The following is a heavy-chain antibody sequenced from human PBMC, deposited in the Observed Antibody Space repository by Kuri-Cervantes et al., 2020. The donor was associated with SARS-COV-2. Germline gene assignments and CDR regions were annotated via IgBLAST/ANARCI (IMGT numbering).Heavy chain of an antibody. J-gene: IGHJ3*02. CDR3: ARDSEFTRDAFEI. Sequence: SVKVSCKASGGTLSTYPVTWVRQAPGQGLEWMGRIIPVLRVENYAQKFQGRVTITADKSTNTAYMELTSLRSEDTAVYYCARDSEFTRDAFEIWGQGTMVTVSS. V-gene: IGHV1-69*04. CDR1: GGTLSTYP. CDR2: IIPVLRVE.